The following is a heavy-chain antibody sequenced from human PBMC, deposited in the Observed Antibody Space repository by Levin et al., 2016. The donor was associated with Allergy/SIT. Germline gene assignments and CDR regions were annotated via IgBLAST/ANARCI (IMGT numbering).Heavy chain of an antibody. CDR3: AKSATGDRYTFDY. D-gene: IGHD1-14*01. CDR2: INPFGDTT. Sequence: ASVKVSCKASGYTFTDYYVHWVRQAPGQGLEWLGIINPFGDTTTYAQRLQGRVTMTRDTSTSIVYMELSSLRSEDSAVYYCAKSATGDRYTFDYWGQGTLVTVSS. CDR1: GYTFTDYY. J-gene: IGHJ4*02. V-gene: IGHV1-46*03.